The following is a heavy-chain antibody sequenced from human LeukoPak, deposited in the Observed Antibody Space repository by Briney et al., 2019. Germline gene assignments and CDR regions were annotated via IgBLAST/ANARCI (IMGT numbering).Heavy chain of an antibody. CDR3: ARGSRYYDYVWGSYRRGDYFDY. CDR1: GGSFSGYY. Sequence: SETLSLTCAVYGGSFSGYYGSWIRQPPGKGLGWVGEINHRGSTNYNPSLKSRATISVDTSKNPFSLKLSSVTAAETAVYYCARGSRYYDYVWGSYRRGDYFDYWGQGTLVTVSS. V-gene: IGHV4-34*01. J-gene: IGHJ4*02. CDR2: INHRGST. D-gene: IGHD3-16*02.